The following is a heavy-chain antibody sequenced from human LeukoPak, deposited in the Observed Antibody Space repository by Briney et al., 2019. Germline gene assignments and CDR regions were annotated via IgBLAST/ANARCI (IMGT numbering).Heavy chain of an antibody. CDR1: GFTFSSYW. Sequence: GGSLRLSCAASGFTFSSYWMSWVRQAPGKGLEWVANIKQDGSEKYYVDSVKGRFAISRDNAKNSLYLQMNSLRAEDTAVYYCARDFGGDSDDYWGQGTLVTVSS. CDR2: IKQDGSEK. D-gene: IGHD2-21*02. V-gene: IGHV3-7*01. J-gene: IGHJ4*02. CDR3: ARDFGGDSDDY.